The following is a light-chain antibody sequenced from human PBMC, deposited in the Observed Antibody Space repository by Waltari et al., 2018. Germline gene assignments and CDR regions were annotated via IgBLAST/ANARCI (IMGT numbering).Light chain of an antibody. CDR2: KAS. CDR3: QQYNSYPWT. V-gene: IGKV1-5*03. CDR1: QSISSW. J-gene: IGKJ1*01. Sequence: CRASQSISSWLAWYQQKPGKAPKLLIYKASSLESGVPSRFSGSGSGTEFTLTITSLQPDDFAIYYCQQYNSYPWTFGQGTKVEIK.